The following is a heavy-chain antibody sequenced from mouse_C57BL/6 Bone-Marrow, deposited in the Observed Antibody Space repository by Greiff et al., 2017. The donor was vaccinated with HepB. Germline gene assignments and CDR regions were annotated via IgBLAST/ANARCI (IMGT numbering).Heavy chain of an antibody. CDR3: ARGEDGYWYFDV. CDR2: IDPSDSYT. V-gene: IGHV1-50*01. CDR1: GYTFTSYW. J-gene: IGHJ1*03. D-gene: IGHD2-3*01. Sequence: QVQLQQPGAELVKPGASVKLSCKASGYTFTSYWMQWVKQRPGKGLEWIGEIDPSDSYTNYNQKFKGKATLTVDTSSSTAYMQRSSLTSEDSAVYYCARGEDGYWYFDVWGTGTTVTVSS.